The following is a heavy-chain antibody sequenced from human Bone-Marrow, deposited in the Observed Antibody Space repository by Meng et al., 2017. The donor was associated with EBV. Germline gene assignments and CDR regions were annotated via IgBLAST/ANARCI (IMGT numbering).Heavy chain of an antibody. V-gene: IGHV4-38-2*02. J-gene: IGHJ4*02. Sequence: QWRGSGPGLVKPSETLSLTCTVTGDSIGTGFFWPWIRQTPGKGLEWIGSVYHTGSTYDNPSLKSRVTMSVDTSKNQFSLNLSSVTAADTAVYYCARPAVLSGDYLLWGQGTLVTVSS. D-gene: IGHD4-17*01. CDR3: ARPAVLSGDYLL. CDR2: VYHTGST. CDR1: GDSIGTGFF.